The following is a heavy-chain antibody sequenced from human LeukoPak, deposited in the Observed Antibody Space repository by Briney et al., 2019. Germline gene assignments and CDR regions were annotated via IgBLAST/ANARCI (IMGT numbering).Heavy chain of an antibody. CDR1: GFTFSSYW. V-gene: IGHV3-53*01. D-gene: IGHD6-6*01. J-gene: IGHJ4*02. CDR2: IYSGGST. Sequence: PGGSLRLSCAASGFTFSSYWMSWVRQAPGKGLEWVSVIYSGGSTYYADSVKGRFTISRDNSKNTLYLQMNSLRAEDTAVYYCARDRRGSSGRGPHSFDYWGPGTLVTVSS. CDR3: ARDRRGSSGRGPHSFDY.